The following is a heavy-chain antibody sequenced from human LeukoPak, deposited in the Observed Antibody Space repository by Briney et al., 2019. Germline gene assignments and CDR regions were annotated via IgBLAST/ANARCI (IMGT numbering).Heavy chain of an antibody. Sequence: SETLSLTCAVYGGSFSGYYWSWIRQPPGKGLEWIGEINHSGSTNYNPSLKSRVTISVDTSKNQFSLKLSSVTAADTAVYYCARHPGIAARPKYFDYWGQGTLVTVSS. CDR2: INHSGST. CDR3: ARHPGIAARPKYFDY. V-gene: IGHV4-34*01. J-gene: IGHJ4*02. D-gene: IGHD6-6*01. CDR1: GGSFSGYY.